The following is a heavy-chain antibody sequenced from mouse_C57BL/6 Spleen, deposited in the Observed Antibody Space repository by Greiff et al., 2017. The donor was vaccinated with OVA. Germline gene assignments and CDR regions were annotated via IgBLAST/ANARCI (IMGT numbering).Heavy chain of an antibody. CDR1: GYTFTSYW. V-gene: IGHV1-50*01. J-gene: IGHJ4*01. Sequence: VQLQQPGAELVKPGASVKLSCKASGYTFTSYWMQWVKQRPGQGLEWIGEIDPSDSYTNYNQKFKGKATLTVDTSSSTAYMQLSSLTSEDSAVYYCARRRRYYALGYWGQGTSVTVSS. CDR3: ARRRRYYALGY. CDR2: IDPSDSYT. D-gene: IGHD1-1*01.